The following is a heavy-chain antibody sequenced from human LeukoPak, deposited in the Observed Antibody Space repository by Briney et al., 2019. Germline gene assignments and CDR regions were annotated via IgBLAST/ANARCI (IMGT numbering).Heavy chain of an antibody. Sequence: PGGSLRLSCAASGFIFHNAWMTWVRQAPGKELEWVGRIKSNPGGTADYAAPVKGRFIISRDDSKNTLYLQLNSLKTEDTAVYYCTTLSYDVHYWGQGTLVTVSS. CDR2: IKSNPGGTA. V-gene: IGHV3-15*05. J-gene: IGHJ4*02. D-gene: IGHD3-3*01. CDR3: TTLSYDVHY. CDR1: GFIFHNAW.